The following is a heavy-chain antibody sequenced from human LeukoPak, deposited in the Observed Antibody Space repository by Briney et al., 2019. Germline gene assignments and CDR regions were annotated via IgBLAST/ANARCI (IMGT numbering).Heavy chain of an antibody. D-gene: IGHD5-12*01. CDR2: IHYSGST. J-gene: IGHJ4*02. CDR1: GGSISSGDYY. CDR3: TRGYWGVATIFDY. V-gene: IGHV4-30-4*08. Sequence: SQTLSLTCTVSGGSISSGDYYWSWIRQPPGKGLEWIGYIHYSGSTYYNPSLKSRVTISVDTSKNQFSLKLSSVTAADTAVYYCTRGYWGVATIFDYWGQGTLVTVSS.